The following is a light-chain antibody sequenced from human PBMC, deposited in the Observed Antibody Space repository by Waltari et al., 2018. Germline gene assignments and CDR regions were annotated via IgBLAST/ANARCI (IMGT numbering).Light chain of an antibody. CDR3: EAWDASLNDLV. CDR1: SSNIGRNI. CDR2: ANT. V-gene: IGLV1-44*01. Sequence: QSVLTQPPSASGTPGQRVTISCSGSSSNIGRNIVNWYQQLPGTAPKLLTYANTQRPSGVPRRFSGSKSGTSASLAISGLQSEDEADYYCEAWDASLNDLVLGGGTKLTVL. J-gene: IGLJ2*01.